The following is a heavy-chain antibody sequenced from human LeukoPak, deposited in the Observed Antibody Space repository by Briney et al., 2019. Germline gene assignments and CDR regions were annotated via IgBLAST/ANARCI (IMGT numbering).Heavy chain of an antibody. J-gene: IGHJ6*02. CDR2: IKQDGSEK. V-gene: IGHV3-7*01. CDR1: GFTFSSYW. D-gene: IGHD3-3*01. Sequence: GGSLRLSCAASGFTFSSYWMSWVRQAPGKGLEWVANIKQDGSEKYYVDSVKGRFTIYRDNAKNSLYLQMNSLRAEDTAVYYCARDQYDFWSGYSGYGMDVWGQGTTVTVSS. CDR3: ARDQYDFWSGYSGYGMDV.